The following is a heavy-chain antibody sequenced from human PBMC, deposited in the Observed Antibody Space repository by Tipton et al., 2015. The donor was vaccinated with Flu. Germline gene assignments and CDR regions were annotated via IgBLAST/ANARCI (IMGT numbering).Heavy chain of an antibody. CDR2: INPNSGGT. Sequence: QLVQSGAEVKKPGASVKVSCKASGYTFTGYYMHWVRQAPGQGLEWMGWINPNSGGTNYAQKFQGRVTMTTDTSTSTAYMELRSLRSDDTAMFFCARDSGYDASGDLDYWGQGTLVTVSS. V-gene: IGHV1-2*02. CDR1: GYTFTGYY. CDR3: ARDSGYDASGDLDY. D-gene: IGHD5-12*01. J-gene: IGHJ4*02.